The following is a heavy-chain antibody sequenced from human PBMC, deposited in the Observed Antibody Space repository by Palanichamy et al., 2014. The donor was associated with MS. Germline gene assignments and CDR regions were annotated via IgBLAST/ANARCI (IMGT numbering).Heavy chain of an antibody. CDR3: AKGARSSLIQGLIIDH. D-gene: IGHD3-10*01. Sequence: EVHLVESGGGLVQPGRSLTLSCTASGFTFDDFAMHWVRQAPGKGLEWVSSLNWNSDTIIYADSVKGRFTVSRDNAKNTLFLQMDGLRSEDAAVYYCAKGARSSLIQGLIIDHWGQGVLVTVSS. CDR2: LNWNSDTI. CDR1: GFTFDDFA. V-gene: IGHV3-9*01. J-gene: IGHJ4*02.